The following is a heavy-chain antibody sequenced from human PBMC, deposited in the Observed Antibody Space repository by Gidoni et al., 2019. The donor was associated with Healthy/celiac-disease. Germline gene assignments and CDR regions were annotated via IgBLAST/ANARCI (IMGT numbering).Heavy chain of an antibody. D-gene: IGHD4-4*01. Sequence: QVQLQASGPALVKTSETLSPTGTVSGGSITSYYWRWIRQPPGKGLEWIGYTYYSRSTHHHPSLKSRVTISVDTSKNQFSLKLSSVTAADTAVYYCARASVTNYYYYDGMDVWGQGTTVTVSS. CDR1: GGSITSYY. J-gene: IGHJ6*02. CDR2: TYYSRST. CDR3: ARASVTNYYYYDGMDV. V-gene: IGHV4-59*01.